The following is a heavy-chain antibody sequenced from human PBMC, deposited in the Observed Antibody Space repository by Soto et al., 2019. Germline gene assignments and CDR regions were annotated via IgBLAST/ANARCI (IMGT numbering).Heavy chain of an antibody. CDR1: GFTFSSYA. D-gene: IGHD4-4*01. CDR2: ISGSGGST. J-gene: IGHJ6*03. CDR3: AKGDSNRYYYYYMDV. Sequence: GGSLRLSCAASGFTFSSYAMSWVRQAPGKGLEWVSAISGSGGSTYYADSVKGRFTISRDNSKNTLYLQMNSLRAEDTAVYYCAKGDSNRYYYYYMDVWGKGTTVTVSS. V-gene: IGHV3-23*01.